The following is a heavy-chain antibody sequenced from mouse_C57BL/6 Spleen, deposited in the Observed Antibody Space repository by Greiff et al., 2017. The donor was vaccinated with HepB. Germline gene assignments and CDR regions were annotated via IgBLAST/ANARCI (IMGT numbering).Heavy chain of an antibody. Sequence: QVHVKQSGAELVKPGASVKISCKASGYAFSSYWMNWVKQRPGKGLEWIGQIYPGDGDTNYNGKFKGKATLTADKSSSTAYMQLSSLTSEDSAVYFCARYYGNHYFDYWGQGTTLTVSS. CDR3: ARYYGNHYFDY. J-gene: IGHJ2*01. V-gene: IGHV1-80*01. CDR1: GYAFSSYW. CDR2: IYPGDGDT. D-gene: IGHD2-1*01.